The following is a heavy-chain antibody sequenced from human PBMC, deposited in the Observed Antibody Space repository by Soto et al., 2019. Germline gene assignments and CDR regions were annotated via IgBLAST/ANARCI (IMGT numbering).Heavy chain of an antibody. J-gene: IGHJ6*02. CDR2: ISAYNGNT. V-gene: IGHV1-18*04. CDR1: GYTFTSYG. D-gene: IGHD2-15*01. Sequence: QVQLVQSGAEVKKPGASVKVSCKASGYTFTSYGISWVRQAPGQGLEWMGWISAYNGNTNYAQKLQGRVTMTTDTSTSTAYMGLRSLRSDDTAVYYCARDGAKGYCSGGSCYSDYYYYGMDVWGQGTTVTVSS. CDR3: ARDGAKGYCSGGSCYSDYYYYGMDV.